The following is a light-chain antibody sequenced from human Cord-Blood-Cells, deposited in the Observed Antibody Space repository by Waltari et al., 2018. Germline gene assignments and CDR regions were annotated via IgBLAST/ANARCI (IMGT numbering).Light chain of an antibody. V-gene: IGLV2-23*01. CDR2: EGS. CDR1: SSHVRSSNL. Sequence: QSALTQPASVSGSPGQSITISCTVPSSHVRSSNLSSCYQQHPGKAPKLMIYEGSKRPSGVSKRFSGSKSDNTASLTISGLQAEDEADYYCCSYAGSSTYVVFGGGTKLTVL. J-gene: IGLJ2*01. CDR3: CSYAGSSTYVV.